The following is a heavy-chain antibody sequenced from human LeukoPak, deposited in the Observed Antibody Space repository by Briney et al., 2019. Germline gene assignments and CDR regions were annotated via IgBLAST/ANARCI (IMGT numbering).Heavy chain of an antibody. V-gene: IGHV3-7*01. Sequence: PGGSLRLSCAASGFTFSNYWMSWVRQAPEKGLEWVANVKQDGSEKFYVDSVKGRFTISRDNAKNSLYLQMNSLRAEDTAVYYCARPTTVGSLFDYWGQGTLVTVSS. CDR1: GFTFSNYW. J-gene: IGHJ4*02. CDR3: ARPTTVGSLFDY. CDR2: VKQDGSEK. D-gene: IGHD4-17*01.